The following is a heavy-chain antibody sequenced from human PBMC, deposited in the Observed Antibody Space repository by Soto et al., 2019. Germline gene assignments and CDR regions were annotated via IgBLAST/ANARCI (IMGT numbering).Heavy chain of an antibody. CDR1: GYTFSNFW. V-gene: IGHV5-51*01. CDR3: ARSPRSSPYFDY. Sequence: SLKISCQCSGYTFSNFWIGWVRQLPGRGLEWMGTIYPGDQETRYSPSFHGKVTISADKSINTAYLQWNSLEASDTAFYFCARSPRSSPYFDYWGQGALVTVSS. CDR2: IYPGDQET. D-gene: IGHD6-13*01. J-gene: IGHJ4*02.